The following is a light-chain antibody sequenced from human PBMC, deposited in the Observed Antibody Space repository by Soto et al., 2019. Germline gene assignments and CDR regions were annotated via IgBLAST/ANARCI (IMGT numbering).Light chain of an antibody. Sequence: DIVMTQSPDSLAVSPGERATLSCRASQSISASYLGWYQQKPGQAPRLLILGASSRATGTPDRFGGSGSGRDFTLTISRLEPEDFAVYYCQQYGSSPTFGGGTKVDIK. CDR2: GAS. J-gene: IGKJ4*01. CDR3: QQYGSSPT. V-gene: IGKV3-20*01. CDR1: QSISASY.